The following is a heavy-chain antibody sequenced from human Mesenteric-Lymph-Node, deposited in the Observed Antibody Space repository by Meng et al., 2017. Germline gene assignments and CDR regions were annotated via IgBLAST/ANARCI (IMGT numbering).Heavy chain of an antibody. V-gene: IGHV3-11*01. CDR3: ARGRYYYDSSGYAFDI. CDR1: GFTFSDYY. CDR2: ISSSGSTI. D-gene: IGHD3-22*01. Sequence: GGSLRLSCAASGFTFSDYYMSWIRQAPGKGLEWVSYISSSGSTIYYADSVKGRFTISRDNAKNSLYLQMNSLRAEDTAVYYCARGRYYYDSSGYAFDIWGQGTMVTVSS. J-gene: IGHJ3*02.